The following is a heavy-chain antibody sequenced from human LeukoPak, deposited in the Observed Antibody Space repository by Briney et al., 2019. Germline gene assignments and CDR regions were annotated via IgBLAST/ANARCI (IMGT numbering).Heavy chain of an antibody. Sequence: SETLSLTCTVSSASISSSPHFWAWIRQSPGKGLEWIGSISYSGTTYYNPSLKSRLTISGDTSENHFSLKLSSVTAADTAVYYCAANSADYNTLGSSYKVWGQGTLVTVSS. CDR1: SASISSSPHF. CDR3: AANSADYNTLGSSYKV. V-gene: IGHV4-39*02. J-gene: IGHJ4*02. CDR2: ISYSGTT. D-gene: IGHD3-10*01.